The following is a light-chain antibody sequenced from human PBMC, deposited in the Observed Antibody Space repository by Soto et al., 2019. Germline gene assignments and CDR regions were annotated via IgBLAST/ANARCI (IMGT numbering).Light chain of an antibody. V-gene: IGLV6-57*01. CDR1: SGSIASNY. CDR2: GDN. Sequence: NFMLTQPHCVSESPGKTVTISCTRSSGSIASNYVQWYQQRPGSSPTTVIYGDNQRPSGVPDRFSGSIDSSSNSASLTISGLKTEDEADYYCQSYATSSVVFGGGTKLTVL. CDR3: QSYATSSVV. J-gene: IGLJ2*01.